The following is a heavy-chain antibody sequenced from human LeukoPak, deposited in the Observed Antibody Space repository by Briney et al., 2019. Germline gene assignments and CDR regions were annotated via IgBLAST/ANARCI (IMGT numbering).Heavy chain of an antibody. V-gene: IGHV4-34*01. J-gene: IGHJ4*02. Sequence: SETLSLTCAVYGGSFSGYYWSWIRQPPGKGLEWIGEINHSGSTNYNPSLKSRVTISVDTSKNQFSLKLSSVTAADTAVYYCARGAKRTSIRPLDYWGQGTLVTVSS. D-gene: IGHD1/OR15-1a*01. CDR3: ARGAKRTSIRPLDY. CDR1: GGSFSGYY. CDR2: INHSGST.